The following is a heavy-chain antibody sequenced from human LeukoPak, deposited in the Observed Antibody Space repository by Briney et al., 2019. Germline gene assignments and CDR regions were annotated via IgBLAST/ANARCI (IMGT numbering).Heavy chain of an antibody. CDR3: ARFISGYCSDY. Sequence: SETLSLTCTVSGGSISSYYWSWIRQPPGKGLEWIGYIYYSGSTNYNPSLKSRVTISVDTSKNQFSLKLSSVTAADTAVYYCARFISGYCSDYWDQGTLVTVSS. CDR2: IYYSGST. CDR1: GGSISSYY. D-gene: IGHD3-22*01. V-gene: IGHV4-59*08. J-gene: IGHJ4*02.